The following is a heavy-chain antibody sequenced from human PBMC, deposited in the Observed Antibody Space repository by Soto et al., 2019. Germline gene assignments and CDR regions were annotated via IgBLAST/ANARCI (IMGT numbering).Heavy chain of an antibody. V-gene: IGHV1-69*13. CDR3: VRGDGDYYDGNGYLGRH. D-gene: IGHD3-22*01. CDR1: GGTFSSYA. CDR2: IIPIFGTA. J-gene: IGHJ4*02. Sequence: ASVKVSCKASGGTFSSYAISWVRQAPGQGLEWMGGIIPIFGTANYAQKFQGRVTITADESTSTAYMELSSLRAEDTAVYSCVRGDGDYYDGNGYLGRHWGQGTLVTVSS.